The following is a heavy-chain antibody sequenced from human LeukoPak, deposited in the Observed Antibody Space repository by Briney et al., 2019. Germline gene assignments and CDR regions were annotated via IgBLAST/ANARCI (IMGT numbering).Heavy chain of an antibody. Sequence: PGGSLRLSCAASGFTFSNYWMHWVRQAPGKGLVWVSRVNGDGTTTNYADSVKGRFTISRDNSKNTLYLQMNSLRAEDTAVYYCAKAHLTMIVVGDFDYWGQGTLVTVSS. J-gene: IGHJ4*02. CDR2: VNGDGTTT. V-gene: IGHV3-74*01. D-gene: IGHD3-22*01. CDR3: AKAHLTMIVVGDFDY. CDR1: GFTFSNYW.